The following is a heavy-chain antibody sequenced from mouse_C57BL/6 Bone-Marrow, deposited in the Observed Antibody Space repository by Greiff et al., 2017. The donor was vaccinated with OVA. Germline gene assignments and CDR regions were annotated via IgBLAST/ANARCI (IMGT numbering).Heavy chain of an antibody. CDR1: GYTFTDYE. CDR3: TRGWVIYFLFAY. D-gene: IGHD1-1*01. J-gene: IGHJ3*01. CDR2: IDPETGGT. V-gene: IGHV1-15*01. Sequence: VKLVESGAELVRPGASVTLSCKASGYTFTDYEMHWVKQTPVHGLEWIGAIDPETGGTAYNQKFKGKAILTADKSSSTAYMELRSLTSEDSAVYYCTRGWVIYFLFAYWGQGTLVTVSA.